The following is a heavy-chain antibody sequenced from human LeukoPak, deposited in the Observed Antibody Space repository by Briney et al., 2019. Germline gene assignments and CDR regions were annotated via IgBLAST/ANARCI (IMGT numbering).Heavy chain of an antibody. Sequence: VASVKVSCKASGYRFTGHYMHWVRQAPGQGGEWMGWINPNSGGTNYAQKFQGRVTMTRDTSISTAYMELSSLRFDDTAVYYCAGGDRIDGDWGRGTLVAVSS. V-gene: IGHV1-2*02. CDR2: INPNSGGT. J-gene: IGHJ4*02. CDR1: GYRFTGHY. D-gene: IGHD2-15*01. CDR3: AGGDRIDGD.